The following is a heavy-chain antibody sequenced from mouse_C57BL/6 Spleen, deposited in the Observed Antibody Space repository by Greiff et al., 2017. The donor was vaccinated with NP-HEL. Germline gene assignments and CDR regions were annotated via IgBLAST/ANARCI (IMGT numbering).Heavy chain of an antibody. D-gene: IGHD2-4*01. CDR3: TRSYYDYDKEFAY. Sequence: QVQLQQSGAELVRPGASVTLSCKASGYTFTDYEMHWVKQTPVHGLEWIGAIDPETGGTAYNQKFKGKAILTADKSSSTAYMELRSLTSEDSAVYYCTRSYYDYDKEFAYWGQGTLVTVSA. J-gene: IGHJ3*01. V-gene: IGHV1-15*01. CDR1: GYTFTDYE. CDR2: IDPETGGT.